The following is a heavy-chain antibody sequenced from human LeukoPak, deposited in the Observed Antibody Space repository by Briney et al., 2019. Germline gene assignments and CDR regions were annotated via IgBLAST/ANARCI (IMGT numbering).Heavy chain of an antibody. V-gene: IGHV4-59*12. CDR2: IHYTGST. D-gene: IGHD3-10*01. CDR1: GGSISSYY. CDR3: ARGGSYYFDY. J-gene: IGHJ4*02. Sequence: SETLSLTCTVSGGSISSYYWTWIRQPPGKGLEWIGYIHYTGSTNYNRSLRSRVTISVDTSKNQFSLKLSSVTAADTAVYYCARGGSYYFDYWGQGTLVTVSS.